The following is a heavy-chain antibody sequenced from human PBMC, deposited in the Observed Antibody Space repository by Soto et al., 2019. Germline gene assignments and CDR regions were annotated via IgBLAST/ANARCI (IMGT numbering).Heavy chain of an antibody. Sequence: EVQLVESGGGLVQPGGSRRLSVEVSGFIFSDFWMTWVRQAPGKGLEWVANINPEGSEKYYVDSVKGRFTISRDNAKNSLYLQMISLRAEDTALYYCARARIDYWGRGTLITVSS. CDR2: INPEGSEK. V-gene: IGHV3-7*03. CDR1: GFIFSDFW. J-gene: IGHJ4*02. CDR3: ARARIDY.